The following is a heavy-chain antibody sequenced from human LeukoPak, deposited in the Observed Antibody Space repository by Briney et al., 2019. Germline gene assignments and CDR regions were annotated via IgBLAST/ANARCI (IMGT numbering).Heavy chain of an antibody. Sequence: EASVKVSCKASGYTFTGYYMHWVRQAPGQGLEWMGWINPNSGGTNYAQKFQGRVTMTRDTSISTAYMELSRLRSDDTAVYYCASGEFYCSGGSCYSGSVWDYWGQGTLVTVSS. D-gene: IGHD2-15*01. J-gene: IGHJ4*02. CDR3: ASGEFYCSGGSCYSGSVWDY. CDR1: GYTFTGYY. V-gene: IGHV1-2*02. CDR2: INPNSGGT.